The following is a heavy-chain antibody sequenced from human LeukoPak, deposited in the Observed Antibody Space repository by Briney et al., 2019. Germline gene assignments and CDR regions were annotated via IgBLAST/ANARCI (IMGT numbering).Heavy chain of an antibody. CDR1: EFTFSTYW. J-gene: IGHJ4*02. Sequence: QPGGSLRLSCAASEFTFSTYWMSWVRQAPGKGLEWVANIKHDGSEKYYVDSVKGRFTISRDNAKNSLYLQMNSLRAEDTAVYYCARHPNYYDSSGYYKGFDCWGQGTLVTVSS. V-gene: IGHV3-7*03. CDR2: IKHDGSEK. CDR3: ARHPNYYDSSGYYKGFDC. D-gene: IGHD3-22*01.